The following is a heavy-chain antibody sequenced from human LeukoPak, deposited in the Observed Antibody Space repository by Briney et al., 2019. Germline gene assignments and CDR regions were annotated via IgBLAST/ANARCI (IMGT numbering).Heavy chain of an antibody. CDR2: IYPKSGGT. CDR3: ARVSTSGYRDWLDP. J-gene: IGHJ5*02. Sequence: ASVKVSCKASGYTFADYYIHWVRQAPGQGLERMGWIYPKSGGTNSAQKFQGRVTMTRDPSISTAYMELSRLKFDDTAVYYCARVSTSGYRDWLDPWGQGTLVTVSS. D-gene: IGHD3-9*01. CDR1: GYTFADYY. V-gene: IGHV1-2*02.